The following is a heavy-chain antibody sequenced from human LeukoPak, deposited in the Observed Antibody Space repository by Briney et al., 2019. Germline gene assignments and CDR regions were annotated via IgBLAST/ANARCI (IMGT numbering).Heavy chain of an antibody. CDR2: ISSTSSYI. Sequence: GGALRLSCAASVFTFSGYIMNWVRQAPGKGLGWVSSISSTSSYIYYEHSVKRIFTISRENAKNSLFLQMNNVRVEDAAVYFCARDGRSAWYEDSWVQGTLVTVSS. J-gene: IGHJ4*02. CDR1: VFTFSGYI. CDR3: ARDGRSAWYEDS. D-gene: IGHD6-13*01. V-gene: IGHV3-21*01.